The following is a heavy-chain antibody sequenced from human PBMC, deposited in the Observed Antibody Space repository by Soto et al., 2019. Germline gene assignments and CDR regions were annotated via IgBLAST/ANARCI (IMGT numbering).Heavy chain of an antibody. Sequence: VKVSCKASGGTFSSYTISWVRQAPGQGLEWMGRIIPILGIANYAQKFQGRVTITADKSTSTAYMELSSLRSEDTAVYYCARGIVVVVAAHYYYYGMDVWGQGTTVTVSS. CDR3: ARGIVVVVAAHYYYYGMDV. V-gene: IGHV1-69*02. CDR2: IIPILGIA. CDR1: GGTFSSYT. J-gene: IGHJ6*02. D-gene: IGHD2-15*01.